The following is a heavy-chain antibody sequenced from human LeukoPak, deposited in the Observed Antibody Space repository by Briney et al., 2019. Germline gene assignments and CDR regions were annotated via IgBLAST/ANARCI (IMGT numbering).Heavy chain of an antibody. Sequence: SETLSLTCAVYGGSFSGYYWSWIRQPPGKELEWIGEINHSGSTNYNPSLKSRVTISVDTSKNQFSLKLSSVTAADTAVYYCARGPYCSSTSCSFDYWGQGTLVTVSS. CDR3: ARGPYCSSTSCSFDY. D-gene: IGHD2-2*01. CDR2: INHSGST. J-gene: IGHJ4*02. CDR1: GGSFSGYY. V-gene: IGHV4-34*01.